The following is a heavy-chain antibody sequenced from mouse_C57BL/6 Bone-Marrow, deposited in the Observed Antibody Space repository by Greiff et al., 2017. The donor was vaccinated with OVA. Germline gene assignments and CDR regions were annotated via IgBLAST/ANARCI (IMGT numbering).Heavy chain of an antibody. V-gene: IGHV14-4*01. Sequence: EVQLQQSGAELVRPGASVKLSCTASGFNIKDDYMHWVKQRPEQGLEWIGWIDPENGDTEYASKFQGKATITADTSSNTAYLQLSSLTSEDTAVYYCTTGDYEYYFDYWGQGTTLTVAS. D-gene: IGHD2-4*01. CDR2: IDPENGDT. CDR3: TTGDYEYYFDY. J-gene: IGHJ2*01. CDR1: GFNIKDDY.